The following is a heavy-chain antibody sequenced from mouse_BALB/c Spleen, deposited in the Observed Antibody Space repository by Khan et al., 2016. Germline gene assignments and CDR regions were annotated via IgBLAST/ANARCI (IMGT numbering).Heavy chain of an antibody. V-gene: IGHV4-1*02. Sequence: EVQLLESGGGLVQPGGSLKLSCAAAGFDFSRYWMNWVRQAPGKGLEWIGAINPDSSTINYAPSLKDKFIIFKDNAKNTRYLQMHKVRSEDTALCYCARLYYYWGVDYWGQGTTLTVSS. CDR3: ARLYYYWGVDY. CDR1: GFDFSRYW. J-gene: IGHJ2*01. D-gene: IGHD1-1*01. CDR2: INPDSSTI.